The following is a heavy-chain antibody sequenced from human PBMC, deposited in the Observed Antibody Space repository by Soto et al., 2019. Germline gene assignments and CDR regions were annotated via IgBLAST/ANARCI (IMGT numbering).Heavy chain of an antibody. J-gene: IGHJ5*02. V-gene: IGHV4-59*08. CDR2: IYYSGSA. CDR1: GGSISTFY. CDR3: ARQEYNYGHRWLDP. Sequence: QVQLQESGPGLVKPSETLSLTCTVSGGSISTFYWTRIRQFPGKGLEWIGYIYYSGSAKYNPSLQSRVTISIDTSKKQFSLKLSSVTAADTAVYYCARQEYNYGHRWLDPWGQGTLVTVSS. D-gene: IGHD5-18*01.